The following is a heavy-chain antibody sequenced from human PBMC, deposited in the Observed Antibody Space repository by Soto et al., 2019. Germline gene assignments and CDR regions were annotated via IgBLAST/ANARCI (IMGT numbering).Heavy chain of an antibody. CDR2: ISGSGGST. J-gene: IGHJ6*03. CDR3: AGVVPAAMSELYYYYYMDV. D-gene: IGHD2-2*01. CDR1: GFTFSSYA. Sequence: PGGSLRLSCAASGFTFSSYAMSWFRQAPGKGLEWVSAISGSGGSTYYADSVKGRFTISRDNSKNTLYLQMNSLRAEDTAVYYCAGVVPAAMSELYYYYYMDVWGKGTTVTVSS. V-gene: IGHV3-23*01.